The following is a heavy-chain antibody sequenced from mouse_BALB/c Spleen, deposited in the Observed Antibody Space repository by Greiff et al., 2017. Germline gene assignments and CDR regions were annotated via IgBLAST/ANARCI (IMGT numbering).Heavy chain of an antibody. D-gene: IGHD1-1*01. V-gene: IGHV14-3*02. CDR1: GFNIKDTY. J-gene: IGHJ4*01. CDR3: ATTTLRGYAMDY. CDR2: IDPANGNT. Sequence: VQLQQSGAELVKPGASVKLSCTASGFNIKDTYMHWVKQRPEQGLEWIGRIDPANGNTKYDPKFQGKATITADTSSNTAYLQLSSLTSEDTAVYYCATTTLRGYAMDYWGQGTSVTVSS.